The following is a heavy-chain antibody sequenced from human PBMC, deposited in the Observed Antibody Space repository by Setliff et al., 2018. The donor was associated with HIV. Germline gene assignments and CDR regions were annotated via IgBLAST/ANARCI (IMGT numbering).Heavy chain of an antibody. V-gene: IGHV3-7*01. J-gene: IGHJ5*02. CDR2: INQDGSGTTI. CDR1: GFTFNAYW. Sequence: GGSLRLSCAASGFTFNAYWMTWVRLAPGKGLEWVANINQDGSGTTIYYADSVRGRFTISRDNAKKSLFLQMNSLRAGDTAVYYCAKPSSSWDGGFFDPWGLGTLVTVSS. D-gene: IGHD6-13*01. CDR3: AKPSSSWDGGFFDP.